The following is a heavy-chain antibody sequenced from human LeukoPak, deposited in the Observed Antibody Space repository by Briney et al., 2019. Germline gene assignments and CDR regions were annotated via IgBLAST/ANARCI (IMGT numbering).Heavy chain of an antibody. CDR2: INADGSTT. V-gene: IGHV3-74*01. Sequence: GGSLRLSCAASGSGFTFNNYWMHWVRQAPGKGLVWVSRINADGSTTSYADSVRGRFTISRDNAKNTLYLQMNSLRAEDTAVYYCARGSHSGYDYNPDYWGQGTLVTVSS. CDR3: ARGSHSGYDYNPDY. D-gene: IGHD5-12*01. J-gene: IGHJ4*02. CDR1: GSGFTFNNYW.